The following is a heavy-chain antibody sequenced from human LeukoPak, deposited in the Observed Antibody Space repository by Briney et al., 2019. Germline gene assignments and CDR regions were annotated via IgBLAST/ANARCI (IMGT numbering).Heavy chain of an antibody. V-gene: IGHV3-9*01. D-gene: IGHD3-10*01. CDR3: AKDWYMVRGVITNDAFDI. CDR1: GFTFDDYA. J-gene: IGHJ3*02. CDR2: ISWNSGSI. Sequence: PGRSLRLSCAASGFTFDDYAMHWVRHAPGKGLEWVSGISWNSGSIGYADSVKGRFTISRDNSKNTLYLQMNSLRADDTAVYYCAKDWYMVRGVITNDAFDIWGQGTMVTVSS.